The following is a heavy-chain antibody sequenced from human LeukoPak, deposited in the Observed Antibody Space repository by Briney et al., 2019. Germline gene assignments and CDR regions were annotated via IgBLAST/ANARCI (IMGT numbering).Heavy chain of an antibody. CDR2: IIPIFGTA. Sequence: VASVKVSCKASGGTFSSYAISWVRQAPGQGLEWMGGIIPIFGTANYAQKFQGRVTITADESTSTAYMELSSLRSEDTAVYYCARAREYSYGHFDYWGQGTLVTVSS. V-gene: IGHV1-69*13. J-gene: IGHJ4*02. CDR1: GGTFSSYA. D-gene: IGHD5-18*01. CDR3: ARAREYSYGHFDY.